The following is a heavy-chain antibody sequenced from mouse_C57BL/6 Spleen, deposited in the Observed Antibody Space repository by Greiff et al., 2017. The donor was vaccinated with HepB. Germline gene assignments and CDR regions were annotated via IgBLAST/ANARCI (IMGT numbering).Heavy chain of an antibody. V-gene: IGHV1-80*01. D-gene: IGHD1-1*01. CDR1: GYAFSSYW. J-gene: IGHJ1*03. CDR3: ASWANYGSSYGYFDV. CDR2: IYPGDGDT. Sequence: VQLQQSGAELVKPGASVKISCKASGYAFSSYWMNWVKQRPGKGLEWIGQIYPGDGDTNYNGKFKGKATLTADKSSSTAYMQLSSLTSEDSAVSFCASWANYGSSYGYFDVWGTGTTVTVSS.